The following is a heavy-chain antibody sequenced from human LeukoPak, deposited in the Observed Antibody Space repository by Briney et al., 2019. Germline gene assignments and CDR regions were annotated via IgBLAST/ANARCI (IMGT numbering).Heavy chain of an antibody. J-gene: IGHJ6*03. CDR1: GFTFSNAW. CDR3: TTIAVAGTAPVYYYYYMDV. V-gene: IGHV3-15*01. Sequence: GGSLRLSCAASGFTFSNAWMSWVRQAPGKGLEWVGRIKSKTDGGTTDYAAPVKGRFTISRDDSKNTLYLQMNSLKTEDTAVYYCTTIAVAGTAPVYYYYYMDVWGKGTTVTVSS. D-gene: IGHD6-19*01. CDR2: IKSKTDGGTT.